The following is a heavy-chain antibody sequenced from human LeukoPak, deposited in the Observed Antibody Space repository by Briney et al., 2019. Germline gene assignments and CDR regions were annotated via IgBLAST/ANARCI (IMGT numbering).Heavy chain of an antibody. J-gene: IGHJ2*01. Sequence: GGSLRLSCAASGFTFSSNWMYWARQAPGKGLEWVSTISGSGGSTDYADSVKGRFTLSRDNSKNTLFLRVNSLRADDTAVYYCAKFHSPGRVTHFYWYFELWGRGTLVTVSS. CDR2: ISGSGGST. D-gene: IGHD2-21*02. CDR3: AKFHSPGRVTHFYWYFEL. V-gene: IGHV3-23*01. CDR1: GFTFSSNW.